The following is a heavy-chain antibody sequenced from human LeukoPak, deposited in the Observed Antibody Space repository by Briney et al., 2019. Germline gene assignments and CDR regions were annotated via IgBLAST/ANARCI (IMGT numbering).Heavy chain of an antibody. CDR3: ARDLVGILDY. V-gene: IGHV3-21*01. CDR2: ISSSSSYI. D-gene: IGHD6-6*01. CDR1: GFTFSSYS. Sequence: GGSLRLSCAASGFTFSSYSMNWVRQAPGKGLEWVSSISSSSSYICYADSVKGRFTISRDNAKNSLYLQMNSLRAEDTAVYYCARDLVGILDYWGQGTLVTVSS. J-gene: IGHJ4*02.